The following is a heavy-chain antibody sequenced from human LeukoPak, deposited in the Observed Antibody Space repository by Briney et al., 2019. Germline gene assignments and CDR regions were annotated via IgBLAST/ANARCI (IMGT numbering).Heavy chain of an antibody. Sequence: GASVKVSCTASGYTFTGYYMHWVRQAPGQGLEWMGWMNPNSGGTNNAQKFQGRVTMTRDTSISTAYMELSGLRSDDTAVYYCARAYDSSGYIPDYWGQGTLVTVSS. V-gene: IGHV1-2*02. CDR3: ARAYDSSGYIPDY. D-gene: IGHD3-22*01. CDR2: MNPNSGGT. CDR1: GYTFTGYY. J-gene: IGHJ4*02.